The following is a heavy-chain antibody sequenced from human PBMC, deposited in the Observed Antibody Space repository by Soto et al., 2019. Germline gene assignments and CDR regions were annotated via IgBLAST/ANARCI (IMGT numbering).Heavy chain of an antibody. J-gene: IGHJ4*02. CDR1: GGSISSGGYY. CDR2: IYYSGST. CDR3: AREVLMVYARRAYYFDY. D-gene: IGHD2-8*01. Sequence: QVQLQESGPGLVKPSQTLSLTCTVSGGSISSGGYYWSWIRQHPGKGLEWIGYIYYSGSTYYNPSLKSRVTIAVDTSKDQFSLKLSSVTAADTAVYYCAREVLMVYARRAYYFDYWGQGTLVTVSS. V-gene: IGHV4-31*03.